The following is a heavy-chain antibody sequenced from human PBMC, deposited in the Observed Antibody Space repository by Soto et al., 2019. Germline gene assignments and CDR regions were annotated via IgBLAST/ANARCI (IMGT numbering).Heavy chain of an antibody. D-gene: IGHD2-2*01. Sequence: ASVKVSCKASGGTFRSYAINWVRQAPGQGLEWMGGIIPIFGVANYAQKFQGSVTNSADKSTSTAYMELRSLRSEDTDVYDFERGETVPAANTTRLVFYYYMDVWGKGTTVTVSS. CDR1: GGTFRSYA. CDR2: IIPIFGVA. J-gene: IGHJ6*03. V-gene: IGHV1-69*10. CDR3: ERGETVPAANTTRLVFYYYMDV.